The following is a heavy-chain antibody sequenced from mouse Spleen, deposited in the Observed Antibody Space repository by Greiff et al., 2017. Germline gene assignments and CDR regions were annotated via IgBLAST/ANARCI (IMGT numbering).Heavy chain of an antibody. D-gene: IGHD2-5*01. V-gene: IGHV1S81*02. CDR3: AREGAYYSNYYYAMDY. Sequence: QVQLQQSGAELVKPGASVKLSCKASGYTFTSYYMYWVKQRPGQGLEWIGEINPSNGGTNFNEKFKSKATLTVDKSSSTAYMQLSSLTSEDSAVYFCAREGAYYSNYYYAMDYWGQGTSVTVSP. CDR1: GYTFTSYY. J-gene: IGHJ4*01. CDR2: INPSNGGT.